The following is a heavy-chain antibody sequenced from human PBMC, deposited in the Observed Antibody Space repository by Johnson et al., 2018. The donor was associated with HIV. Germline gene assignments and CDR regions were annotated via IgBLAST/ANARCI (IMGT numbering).Heavy chain of an antibody. CDR3: AREGEPDGFDI. CDR2: IKEDVSEK. Sequence: WMNWVRQAPGKGLEWVANIKEDVSEKYYVDSVRDRFTISRDNAKNSLYLQMNSLRAEDTAVYYCAREGEPDGFDIWGQGTMVTVSS. D-gene: IGHD3-16*01. CDR1: W. V-gene: IGHV3-7*01. J-gene: IGHJ3*02.